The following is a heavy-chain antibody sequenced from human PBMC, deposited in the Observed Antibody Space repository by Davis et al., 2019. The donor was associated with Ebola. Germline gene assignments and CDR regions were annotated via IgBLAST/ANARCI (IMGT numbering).Heavy chain of an antibody. Sequence: GGSLRLSCAASGFTFSSYAMHWVRQAPGKGLEWVAVISYDGSNKYSAASVKGRFNIPRDNSKKPLFLQINSLKAEDTAVYYSARDIWETRGYDLYYYYYGMDVWGQGTTVTVSS. CDR2: ISYDGSNK. CDR3: ARDIWETRGYDLYYYYYGMDV. V-gene: IGHV3-30-3*01. D-gene: IGHD5-12*01. CDR1: GFTFSSYA. J-gene: IGHJ6*02.